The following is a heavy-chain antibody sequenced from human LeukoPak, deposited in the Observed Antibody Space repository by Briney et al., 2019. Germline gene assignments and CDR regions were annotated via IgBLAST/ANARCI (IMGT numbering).Heavy chain of an antibody. J-gene: IGHJ4*02. Sequence: PSETLSFTCADYGVSFSGYYWSWIRQPPEEGLEWIGEINHGGITNYNPSLKSRVTISADTSKNQFSLRLTSVTAADTAVYYCARALTHCGGDCYNFDYWGQGTLVTVFS. CDR1: GVSFSGYY. V-gene: IGHV4-34*01. D-gene: IGHD2-21*02. CDR3: ARALTHCGGDCYNFDY. CDR2: INHGGIT.